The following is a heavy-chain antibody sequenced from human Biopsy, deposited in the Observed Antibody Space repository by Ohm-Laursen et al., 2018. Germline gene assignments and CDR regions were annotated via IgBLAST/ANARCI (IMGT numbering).Heavy chain of an antibody. CDR2: ISHTGYP. V-gene: IGHV4-59*11. J-gene: IGHJ1*01. CDR1: GGSFTGHY. CDR3: ARGSNEYGGLYFPH. Sequence: SETLSLTCTVPGGSFTGHYWTWIRQPPGKGPEWIGHISHTGYPSYKSSLKSRVTISLNPSRKHFSLRLTSLAAADTAVYYCARGSNEYGGLYFPHWGQGTLVTVSS. D-gene: IGHD4-23*01.